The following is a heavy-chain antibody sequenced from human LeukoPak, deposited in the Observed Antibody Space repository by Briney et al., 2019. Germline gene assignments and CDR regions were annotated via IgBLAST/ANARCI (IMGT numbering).Heavy chain of an antibody. J-gene: IGHJ4*02. D-gene: IGHD3-22*01. CDR3: AKTQGYYDC. Sequence: GGSLRLSCAASGFTFNTYAMSWARQAPGKGLEWVSGIGVGGTTYYADSVKGRFTISRDTSKSTLSLQMNSLRAEDTAVYYCAKTQGYYDCWGQGTLVTVSS. CDR2: IGVGGTT. V-gene: IGHV3-23*01. CDR1: GFTFNTYA.